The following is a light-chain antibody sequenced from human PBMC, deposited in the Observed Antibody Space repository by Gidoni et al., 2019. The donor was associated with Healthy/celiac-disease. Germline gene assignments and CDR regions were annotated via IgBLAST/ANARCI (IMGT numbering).Light chain of an antibody. CDR3: QQRSNWPLT. CDR1: QSVSSY. V-gene: IGKV3-11*01. Sequence: EIMLTQSPATLSLSPGERATLSCRASQSVSSYLAWYQQKPGQAPRLLIYDASSRDTGIPARFSGSGSGTDFTLTISSLEPEDFVVYYCQQRSNWPLTFGGGTKVEIK. CDR2: DAS. J-gene: IGKJ4*01.